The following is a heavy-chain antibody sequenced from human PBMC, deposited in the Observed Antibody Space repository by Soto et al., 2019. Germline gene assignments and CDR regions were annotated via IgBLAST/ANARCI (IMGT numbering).Heavy chain of an antibody. J-gene: IGHJ6*02. CDR1: GGSVSSGSYY. Sequence: SETLSLTCTVSGGSVSSGSYYWSWIRQPPGKGLEWIGYIYYSGSTNYNPSLKSRVTISVDTSKNQFSLKLSSVTAADTAVYYCARDRHPLPITVTFFGYGMDVWGQGTTVTVSS. CDR3: ARDRHPLPITVTFFGYGMDV. V-gene: IGHV4-61*01. CDR2: IYYSGST. D-gene: IGHD1-7*01.